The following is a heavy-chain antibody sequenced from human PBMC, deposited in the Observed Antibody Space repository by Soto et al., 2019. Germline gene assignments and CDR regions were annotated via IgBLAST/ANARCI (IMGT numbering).Heavy chain of an antibody. CDR1: GYTFTTYG. CDR3: ARAQGKGVVVAAPWYLDL. V-gene: IGHV1-18*01. CDR2: ISAYNGNT. J-gene: IGHJ2*01. Sequence: ASVKVDCKGSGYTFTTYGMSWVRQAPGQGLEWMGWISAYNGNTNYAQKLQGRVTMTTDTSTSTAYMELRSLRSDDTAVYYCARAQGKGVVVAAPWYLDLWGRGTPVTVSS. D-gene: IGHD2-15*01.